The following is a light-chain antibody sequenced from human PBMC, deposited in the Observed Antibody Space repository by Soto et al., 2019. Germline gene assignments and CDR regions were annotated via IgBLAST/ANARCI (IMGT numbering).Light chain of an antibody. J-gene: IGLJ1*01. CDR1: SSDVGGYNY. V-gene: IGLV2-8*01. CDR3: SSYAGSKNCNV. Sequence: QSSLTQPPSASGSPGQSVTISCTGTSSDVGGYNYVSWYQQHPGKAPKLMIYEVSKRPSGVPYRFSGSKSGTTASLTIPGLQAEGEADYYCSSYAGSKNCNVFGPGTQVTV. CDR2: EVS.